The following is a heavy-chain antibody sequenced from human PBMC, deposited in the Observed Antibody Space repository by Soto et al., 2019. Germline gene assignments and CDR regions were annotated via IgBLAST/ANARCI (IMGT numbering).Heavy chain of an antibody. CDR2: IYYSGST. J-gene: IGHJ4*02. D-gene: IGHD5-12*01. CDR1: GGSISSGGYY. CDR3: ARDRDGYNYSLDY. V-gene: IGHV4-31*03. Sequence: SETLSLTCTVSGGSISSGGYYGGWIAHHPGKGLEWIGYIYYSGSTYYNPSLKSRVTISVDTSKNQFSLRLSSVTAADTAVYYCARDRDGYNYSLDYWGQGTLVTVSS.